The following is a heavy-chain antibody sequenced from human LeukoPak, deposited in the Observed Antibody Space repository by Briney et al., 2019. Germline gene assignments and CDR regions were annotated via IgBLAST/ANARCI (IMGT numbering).Heavy chain of an antibody. CDR1: GYTFSSYG. J-gene: IGHJ4*02. V-gene: IGHV3-33*06. CDR3: AKRYGDYESFDY. Sequence: PGGSLRLSCAASGYTFSSYGMHWVRQAPGEGLEWVAVIWYDGSNKYYADSVKGRFTISRDNSKNTLYLQMNSLRAEDTAVYYCAKRYGDYESFDYWGQGTLVTVSS. CDR2: IWYDGSNK. D-gene: IGHD4-17*01.